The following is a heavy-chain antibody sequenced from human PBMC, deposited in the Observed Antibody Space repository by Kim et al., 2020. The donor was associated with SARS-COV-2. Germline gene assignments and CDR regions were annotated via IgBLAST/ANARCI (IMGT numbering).Heavy chain of an antibody. CDR1: GYTFTSYG. D-gene: IGHD6-13*01. J-gene: IGHJ6*02. Sequence: ASVKVSCKASGYTFTSYGISWVRQAPGQGLEWMGWISAYNGNTNYAQKLQGRVTMTTDTSTSTAYMELGSLRSDDTAVYYCARGSIAAAGPYYYYGMDVWGQGTTVTVSS. V-gene: IGHV1-18*04. CDR3: ARGSIAAAGPYYYYGMDV. CDR2: ISAYNGNT.